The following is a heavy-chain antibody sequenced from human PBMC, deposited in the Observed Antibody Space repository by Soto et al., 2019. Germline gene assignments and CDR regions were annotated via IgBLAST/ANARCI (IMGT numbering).Heavy chain of an antibody. Sequence: EVHLVESGGGLVKPGGSLRLSCAVSGFTFSSCTMNWVRQAPGKGLEWVSSISPSSGHIYYADSVKGRFTISRDNAKNSLFLQMNNLRGEDTAVYYCSGCSGGACHKNYGMDVWGQGTTVTVSS. CDR3: SGCSGGACHKNYGMDV. CDR1: GFTFSSCT. CDR2: ISPSSGHI. J-gene: IGHJ6*02. D-gene: IGHD2-15*01. V-gene: IGHV3-21*06.